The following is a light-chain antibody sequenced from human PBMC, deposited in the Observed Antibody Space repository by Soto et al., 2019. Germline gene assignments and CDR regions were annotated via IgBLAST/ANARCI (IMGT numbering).Light chain of an antibody. CDR3: HKYESFPRT. J-gene: IGKJ1*01. V-gene: IGKV1-5*03. Sequence: DIQMTQSPSTLSASVGDRVTITCRASQSINNWLAWYQQKPGKAPKLFIFKASTLEIGVPSRFSGSGSGTDFTLSISSLQPDDFAPYFCHKYESFPRTFGQGTKVEIK. CDR1: QSINNW. CDR2: KAS.